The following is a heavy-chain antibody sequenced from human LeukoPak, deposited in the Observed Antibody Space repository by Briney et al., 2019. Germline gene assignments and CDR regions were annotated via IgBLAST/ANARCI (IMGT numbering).Heavy chain of an antibody. CDR1: GYTFTNYY. CDR3: AREESGGYFDY. CDR2: INPTGTGT. J-gene: IGHJ4*01. D-gene: IGHD2-8*02. V-gene: IGHV1-46*01. Sequence: ASVKVSCKASGYTFTNYYMHWVRQAPGQGLEWMGLINPTGTGTNYAQKFRGRVTLTRDTSTPTVYMELSSLRSEDTAVYYCAREESGGYFDYWGHGTLVSVSS.